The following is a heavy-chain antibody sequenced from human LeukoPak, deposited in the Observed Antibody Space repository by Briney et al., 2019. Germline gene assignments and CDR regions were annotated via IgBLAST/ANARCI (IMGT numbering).Heavy chain of an antibody. J-gene: IGHJ3*02. CDR1: GGTFSSYA. CDR3: ARVPGYYYDSSGYYHLGAFDI. Sequence: GASVKVSCKASGGTFSSYAISWVRQAPGQGLEWMGGIIPIFGTANYAQKFQGRVTITTDESTSSAYMELSSLRSGDTAVYYCARVPGYYYDSSGYYHLGAFDIWGQGTMVTVSS. D-gene: IGHD3-22*01. CDR2: IIPIFGTA. V-gene: IGHV1-69*05.